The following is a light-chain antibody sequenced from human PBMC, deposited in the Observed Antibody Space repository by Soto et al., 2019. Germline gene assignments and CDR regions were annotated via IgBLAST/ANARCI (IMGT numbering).Light chain of an antibody. CDR1: SSDIGGYNY. V-gene: IGLV2-14*01. CDR2: AVT. CDR3: CSYTSSTTDV. J-gene: IGLJ1*01. Sequence: QSALTQPASVSGSPGQSITISCTGTSSDIGGYNYVSWYQQHPGKAPKLLIYAVTSRPSGVSIRFSGSKSGNTASLTISGLQAEDEADYYCCSYTSSTTDVFGPGTKVTVL.